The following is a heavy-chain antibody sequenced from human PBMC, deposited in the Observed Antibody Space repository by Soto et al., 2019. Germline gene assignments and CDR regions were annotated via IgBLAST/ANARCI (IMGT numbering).Heavy chain of an antibody. J-gene: IGHJ6*03. CDR3: ARDRVVPAAASRAYYYYMDV. D-gene: IGHD2-2*01. Sequence: SETLSLTCTVSGGSISSYYWSWIRQPPGKGLEWVGYIYYSGSNNYNPPLKGRVTISVETSKNQFSLKLSSVTAADTAVYYCARDRVVPAAASRAYYYYMDVWGKGTTVTVSS. CDR1: GGSISSYY. CDR2: IYYSGSN. V-gene: IGHV4-59*01.